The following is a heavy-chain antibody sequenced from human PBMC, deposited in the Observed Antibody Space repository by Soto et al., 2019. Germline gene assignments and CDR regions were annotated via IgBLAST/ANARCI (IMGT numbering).Heavy chain of an antibody. J-gene: IGHJ6*02. CDR1: GGTFSSYA. Sequence: SVKVSCKASGGTFSSYAISWVRQAPGQGLEWMGGIIPIFGTANYAQKFQGRVTITADESTSTAYMELSSLRSEDTAVYYCARDPNSKITYGELLGAYYYGMDVWGQGTTVTVSS. D-gene: IGHD1-26*01. CDR3: ARDPNSKITYGELLGAYYYGMDV. V-gene: IGHV1-69*13. CDR2: IIPIFGTA.